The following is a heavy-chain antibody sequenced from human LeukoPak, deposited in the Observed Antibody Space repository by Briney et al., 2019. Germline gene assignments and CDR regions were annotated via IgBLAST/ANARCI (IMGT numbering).Heavy chain of an antibody. CDR1: GGSISSSSYY. Sequence: PSETLSLTCTVSGGSISSSSYYWGWIRQPPGKGLEWIGSIYYSGSTHYNPSLQSRVSISLDTSKNQFSLKLSSVTAADTAVYYCARIGVVVAATDMDVWGKGTTVTVSS. V-gene: IGHV4-39*07. CDR3: ARIGVVVAATDMDV. CDR2: IYYSGST. D-gene: IGHD2-15*01. J-gene: IGHJ6*03.